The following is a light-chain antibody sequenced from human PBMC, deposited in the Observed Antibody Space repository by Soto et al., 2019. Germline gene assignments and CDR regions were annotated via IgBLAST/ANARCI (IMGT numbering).Light chain of an antibody. CDR2: DAS. CDR3: QQSHITQYS. CDR1: QNINNY. Sequence: DIQMTQSPSSLSASVGDRVTITCQASQNINNYLNWYQQKPGRAPKLLIYDASNLEAGVPSRFRGSGSGTDFTLTISSLQREDFATYYCQQSHITQYSFGQGTKVDIK. J-gene: IGKJ2*03. V-gene: IGKV1-39*01.